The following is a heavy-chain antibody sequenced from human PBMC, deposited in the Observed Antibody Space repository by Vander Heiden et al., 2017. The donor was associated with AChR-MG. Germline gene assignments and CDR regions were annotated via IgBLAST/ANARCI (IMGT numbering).Heavy chain of an antibody. V-gene: IGHV3-23*01. D-gene: IGHD2-2*01. CDR3: AKRPYIVVVPAASFDY. CDR2: ISGSGGST. Sequence: EVQLLESGGGLVQPGGSLRLSCAASGFTFSSYAMSWVRQAPGKGLEWVSAISGSGGSTYYADSVKGRFTISRDNSKNTLYLQMNSLRAEDTAVYYCAKRPYIVVVPAASFDYWGQGTLVTVSS. CDR1: GFTFSSYA. J-gene: IGHJ4*02.